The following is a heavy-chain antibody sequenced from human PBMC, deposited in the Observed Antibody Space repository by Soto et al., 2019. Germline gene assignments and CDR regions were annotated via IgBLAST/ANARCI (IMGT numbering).Heavy chain of an antibody. Sequence: QVQLQESGPGLVKPSQTLSLTCTVSGGSISSGGYYWSWIRQHPGKGLEWIGYIYYGGSTYYNPSLKSRVTISVDTANNQRSLKLSSVPAADTAVYYCARDGCSGGSCYSPYYYYGMDVWGQGTTVTVSS. CDR1: GGSISSGGYY. V-gene: IGHV4-31*03. J-gene: IGHJ6*02. CDR2: IYYGGST. CDR3: ARDGCSGGSCYSPYYYYGMDV. D-gene: IGHD2-15*01.